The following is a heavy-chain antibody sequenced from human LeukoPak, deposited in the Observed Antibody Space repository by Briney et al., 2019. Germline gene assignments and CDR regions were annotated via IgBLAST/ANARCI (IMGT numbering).Heavy chain of an antibody. CDR3: ARDHHYYDSSGYYD. CDR1: GGTFTSYA. CDR2: IIPIFGTA. V-gene: IGHV1-69*13. J-gene: IGHJ4*02. Sequence: ASVKVSCKASGGTFTSYAISWVRQAPGQGLEWMGGIIPIFGTANYAQKFQGRVTITADESTSTAYMELSSLRSEDTAVYYCARDHHYYDSSGYYDWGQGTLVTVPS. D-gene: IGHD3-22*01.